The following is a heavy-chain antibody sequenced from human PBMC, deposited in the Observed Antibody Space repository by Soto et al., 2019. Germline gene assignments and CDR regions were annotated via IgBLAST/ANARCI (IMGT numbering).Heavy chain of an antibody. J-gene: IGHJ4*02. CDR3: ARETRALKTSFFAY. CDR1: GDAISNYY. Sequence: PSETLSLTCSVSGDAISNYYWSWIRQTPGRGLEWIGCVHESGSTDYNPSLRGRVIISLHTSKSQFSLSLRSATAADTATYYCARETRALKTSFFAYWSQGTPVTVSS. V-gene: IGHV4-59*03. CDR2: VHESGST.